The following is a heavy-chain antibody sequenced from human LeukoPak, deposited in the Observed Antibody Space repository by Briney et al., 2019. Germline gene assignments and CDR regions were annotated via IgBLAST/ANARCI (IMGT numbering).Heavy chain of an antibody. CDR2: IRFDGSNR. Sequence: GGSLRLSCAASGFTFSSYGMHWVRQAPGKGLEWVAFIRFDGSNRYSADSVKGRFTISRGNSKNTLFLQMNSLRPDDTAVFYCAKDTAAYDSSAYYNPYIDYWGQGTLVTVSS. J-gene: IGHJ4*02. CDR3: AKDTAAYDSSAYYNPYIDY. V-gene: IGHV3-30*02. D-gene: IGHD3-22*01. CDR1: GFTFSSYG.